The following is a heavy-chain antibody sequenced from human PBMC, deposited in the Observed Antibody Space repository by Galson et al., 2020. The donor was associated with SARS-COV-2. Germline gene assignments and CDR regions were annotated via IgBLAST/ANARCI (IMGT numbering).Heavy chain of an antibody. V-gene: IGHV3-7*01. CDR2: IQQYRGEE. CDR3: ARDLWGRHYDSNTGYYNDGFDL. CDR1: GFTFTKYW. J-gene: IGHJ2*01. Sequence: GESLKISCAASGFTFTKYWLAWVRQAPGKGLEWVADIQQYRGEERYVESVKGRFTISRDNAENSLYLQMTSLRAEDTAVYYCARDLWGRHYDSNTGYYNDGFDLWGRGTLVTVSS. D-gene: IGHD3-9*01.